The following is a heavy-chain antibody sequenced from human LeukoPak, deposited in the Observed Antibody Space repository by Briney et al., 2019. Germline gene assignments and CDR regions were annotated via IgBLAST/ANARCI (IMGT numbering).Heavy chain of an antibody. V-gene: IGHV4-59*01. J-gene: IGHJ2*01. CDR2: IYYSGST. D-gene: IGHD3-10*01. CDR1: GGSISSYY. CDR3: ARFGLSRYFDL. Sequence: PSETLSLTCTVSGGSISSYYWSWIRQPPGKGLEWIGYIYYSGSTNYNPSLKSRVTISVDTSKNQFSLKLSSVTAADTAVYYCARFGLSRYFDLWGRGTLVTVSS.